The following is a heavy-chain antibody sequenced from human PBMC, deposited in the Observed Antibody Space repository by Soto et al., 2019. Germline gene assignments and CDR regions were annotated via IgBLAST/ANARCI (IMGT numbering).Heavy chain of an antibody. D-gene: IGHD1-26*01. J-gene: IGHJ5*02. Sequence: SETLSLTCTVSGGSISSGGYYWSWIRQPPGKGLEWIGEINHSGSTNYNPSLKSRVTISVDTSKNQFSLKLSSVTAADTAVYYCARGRYLVGNWFDPWGQGTLVTVSS. CDR1: GGSISSGGYY. V-gene: IGHV4-39*07. CDR2: INHSGST. CDR3: ARGRYLVGNWFDP.